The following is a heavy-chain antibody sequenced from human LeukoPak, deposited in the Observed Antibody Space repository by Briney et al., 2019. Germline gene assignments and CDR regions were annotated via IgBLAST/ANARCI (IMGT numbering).Heavy chain of an antibody. J-gene: IGHJ4*02. CDR2: INHSGST. CDR1: GGSFSGYY. CDR3: ARADSSGNDY. Sequence: SETLSLTCAVYGGSFSGYYWSWIRQPPGKGLEWIGEINHSGSTNYNPSLKSRVTISVDTSKNQFSLKLSSVTAADTAVYYCARADSSGNDYWGQGTLVTVSS. V-gene: IGHV4-34*01. D-gene: IGHD3-22*01.